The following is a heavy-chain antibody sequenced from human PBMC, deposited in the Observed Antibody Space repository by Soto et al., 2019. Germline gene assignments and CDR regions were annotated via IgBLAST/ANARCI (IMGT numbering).Heavy chain of an antibody. CDR3: ARSIFGVVHDAFDI. Sequence: SLKVSCKASGGTFSSYAISWVRQAPGQGLEWMGGIIPIFGTANYAQKFQGRVTITADESTSTAYMELSSLRSEDTAVYYCARSIFGVVHDAFDIWGQGTMVTVSS. D-gene: IGHD3-3*01. V-gene: IGHV1-69*13. CDR2: IIPIFGTA. CDR1: GGTFSSYA. J-gene: IGHJ3*02.